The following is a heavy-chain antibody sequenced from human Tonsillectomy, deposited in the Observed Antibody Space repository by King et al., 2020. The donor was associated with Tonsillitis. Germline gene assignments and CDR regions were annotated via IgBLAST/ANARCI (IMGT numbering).Heavy chain of an antibody. CDR2: ISAYNGNT. Sequence: VQLVESGAEVKKPGASVKVSCKASGYTFTSYGISWVRQAPGQGLEWMGWISAYNGNTNYAQKLQGRVTMTTDKSTSTAYMELRSLRSDDTAVYYCAGGSSGEGYYYYGMDVCGQGTTVTVSS. CDR1: GYTFTSYG. D-gene: IGHD3-22*01. J-gene: IGHJ6*02. CDR3: AGGSSGEGYYYYGMDV. V-gene: IGHV1-18*01.